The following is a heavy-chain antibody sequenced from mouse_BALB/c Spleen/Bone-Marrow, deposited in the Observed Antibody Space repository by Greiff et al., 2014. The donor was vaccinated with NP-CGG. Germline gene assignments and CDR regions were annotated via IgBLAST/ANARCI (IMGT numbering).Heavy chain of an antibody. V-gene: IGHV2-6-7*01. CDR1: GFSLTGYG. CDR3: ARDSFLITRALDY. CDR2: IWGDGST. D-gene: IGHD2-4*01. Sequence: VQLVESGPGLVAPSQSLSITCTVSGFSLTGYGVSWVRQPPGKGLEWLGMIWGDGSTGYNSALKSRLSISKDNSKSQVFLKMNSLQTDDTARYYCARDSFLITRALDYWGQGTSVTVSS. J-gene: IGHJ4*01.